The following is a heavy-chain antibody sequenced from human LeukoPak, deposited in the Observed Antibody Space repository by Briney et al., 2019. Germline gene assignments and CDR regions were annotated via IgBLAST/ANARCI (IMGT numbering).Heavy chain of an antibody. CDR2: INPNSGGT. Sequence: GGSVKVSCKASGYTFTGYYMHWVRQAPGQGLEWMGRINPNSGGTNYAQKFQGRVTMTRDTSISTAYMELSRLRSDDTAVYYCAREFYDSSGYYYSHLDYWGQGTLVTVSS. J-gene: IGHJ4*02. V-gene: IGHV1-2*06. CDR3: AREFYDSSGYYYSHLDY. D-gene: IGHD3-22*01. CDR1: GYTFTGYY.